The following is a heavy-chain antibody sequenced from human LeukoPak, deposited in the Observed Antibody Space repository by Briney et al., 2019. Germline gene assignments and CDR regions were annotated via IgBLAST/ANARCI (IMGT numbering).Heavy chain of an antibody. CDR1: RFTFGDYA. J-gene: IGHJ4*02. Sequence: PGGSLRLSCTASRFTFGDYAMSWVRQAPEKGLEWVGFIRSKAYGGTTEYAASVKGRFTISRDDSKSIAYLQMNSLKTEDTAVYYCTRTGATGGFVSYWGQGTLVTVSS. CDR2: IRSKAYGGTT. V-gene: IGHV3-49*04. CDR3: TRTGATGGFVSY. D-gene: IGHD1-26*01.